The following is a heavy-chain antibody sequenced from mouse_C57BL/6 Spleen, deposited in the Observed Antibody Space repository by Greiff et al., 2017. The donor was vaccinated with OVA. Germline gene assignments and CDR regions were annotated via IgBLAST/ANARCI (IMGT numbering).Heavy chain of an antibody. CDR3: AIYRGYLFDY. Sequence: QVQLQQPGAELVMPGASVKMSCKASGYTFTSYWLPWVKQRTGPGLEWIGEIDPADSSTNYNQKFKGKATLTVDTSSSTAYMQLSSLTSEDSAVYYCAIYRGYLFDYWGQGTTLTVSS. CDR2: IDPADSST. CDR1: GYTFTSYW. D-gene: IGHD1-3*01. V-gene: IGHV1-69*01. J-gene: IGHJ2*01.